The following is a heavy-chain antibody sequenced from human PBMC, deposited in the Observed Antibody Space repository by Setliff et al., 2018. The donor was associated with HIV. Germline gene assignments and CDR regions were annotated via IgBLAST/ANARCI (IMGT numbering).Heavy chain of an antibody. V-gene: IGHV1-24*01. D-gene: IGHD6-6*01. J-gene: IGHJ4*02. CDR2: FDPKDGKT. CDR1: GYTLTELS. CDR3: VTGSAARPFDY. Sequence: ASVKVSCKVSGYTLTELSRHWVRQAPGKGLEWMGSFDPKDGKTRYAQKFQGRATMTEDTSTDTAYMELSSLRSEDTAVYYYVTGSAARPFDYWGQGTLVTVS.